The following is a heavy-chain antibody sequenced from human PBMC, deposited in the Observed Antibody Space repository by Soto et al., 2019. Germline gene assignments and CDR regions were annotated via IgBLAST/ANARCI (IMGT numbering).Heavy chain of an antibody. Sequence: LSLTCTVSSGSMSGYYWNWIRQPPGKGLGWIGYIYYSGSTNYNPSLKSRVTISVDTSKNQFSLKLSSVTAADTAVYYCARAGDYDFWSGYSNDAFDIWGQGTMVTVSS. CDR2: IYYSGST. D-gene: IGHD3-3*01. V-gene: IGHV4-59*01. J-gene: IGHJ3*02. CDR1: SGSMSGYY. CDR3: ARAGDYDFWSGYSNDAFDI.